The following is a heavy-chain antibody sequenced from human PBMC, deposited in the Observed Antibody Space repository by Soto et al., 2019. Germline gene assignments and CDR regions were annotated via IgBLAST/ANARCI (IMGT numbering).Heavy chain of an antibody. Sequence: PSETLSLTCTVSGGSISSSSYYWGWIRQPPGKGLEWIGSIYYSVSTYYNPSLKSRVTISVDTSKNQFSLKLSSVTAADTAVYYCAKPYSSSSKSSRAYYGMDVWGQGTTVTVSS. CDR3: AKPYSSSSKSSRAYYGMDV. V-gene: IGHV4-39*01. CDR2: IYYSVST. D-gene: IGHD6-6*01. J-gene: IGHJ6*02. CDR1: GGSISSSSYY.